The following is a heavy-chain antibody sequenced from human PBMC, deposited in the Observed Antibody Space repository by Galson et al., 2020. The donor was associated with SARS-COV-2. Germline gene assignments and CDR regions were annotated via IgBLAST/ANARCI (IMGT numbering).Heavy chain of an antibody. J-gene: IGHJ4*02. CDR3: ARDRRGYSYGFYY. CDR1: GFTVSSTY. D-gene: IGHD5-18*01. Sequence: GGSLRLSCAVSGFTVSSTYMTWVRRAPGKGLQWVSGIYNGGGTFYADSVKGRFTISRDSSQNTLSLQMTSLRAEDTAVYYCARDRRGYSYGFYYWGQVSLVIVSS. CDR2: IYNGGGT. V-gene: IGHV3-53*01.